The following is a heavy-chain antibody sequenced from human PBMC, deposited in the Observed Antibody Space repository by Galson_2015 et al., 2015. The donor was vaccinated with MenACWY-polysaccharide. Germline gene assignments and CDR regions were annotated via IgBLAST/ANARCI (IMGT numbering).Heavy chain of an antibody. Sequence: SLRLSCAASGFTFSSYSMNWVRQAPGKGLEWVAVISYDGSNKYYADSVKGRSTISRDNSKNTLYLQMNSLRAEDTAVYYCASAGYYYDSSGYSDDAFDIWGQGTMVTVSS. CDR3: ASAGYYYDSSGYSDDAFDI. CDR2: ISYDGSNK. D-gene: IGHD3-22*01. V-gene: IGHV3-30*03. CDR1: GFTFSSYS. J-gene: IGHJ3*02.